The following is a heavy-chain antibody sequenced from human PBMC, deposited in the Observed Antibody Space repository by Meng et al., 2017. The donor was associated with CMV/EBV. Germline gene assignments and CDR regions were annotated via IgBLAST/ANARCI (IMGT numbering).Heavy chain of an antibody. Sequence: SETLSLTCAVYGGSFSGYYWSWIRQPPGKGLEWIGEINHSGSTNYNPSLKSRVTISADTSKNQFSLKLSSVTAADTAVYYCAADLSTYDSSGYHSSWGQGTLVTVSS. CDR3: AADLSTYDSSGYHSS. CDR1: GGSFSGYY. J-gene: IGHJ4*02. V-gene: IGHV4-34*01. D-gene: IGHD3-22*01. CDR2: INHSGST.